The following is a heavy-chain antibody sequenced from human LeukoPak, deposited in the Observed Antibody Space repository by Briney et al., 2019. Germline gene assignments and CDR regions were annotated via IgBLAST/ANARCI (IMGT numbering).Heavy chain of an antibody. CDR2: ILYDGTNQ. J-gene: IGHJ4*02. Sequence: GGSLRLSCAASGFTFSTYAMHWVRQAPGKGLEWVAVILYDGTNQYHADSVKGRFTISRDNSRNTLYLQMNSLKVEDTAVYYCARDFRDYRDYVAYFDSWGQGTLVTV. V-gene: IGHV3-30-3*01. CDR1: GFTFSTYA. CDR3: ARDFRDYRDYVAYFDS. D-gene: IGHD4-17*01.